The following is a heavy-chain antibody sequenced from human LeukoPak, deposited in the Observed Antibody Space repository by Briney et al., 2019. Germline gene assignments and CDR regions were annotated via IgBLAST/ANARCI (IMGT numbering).Heavy chain of an antibody. CDR3: ARALGYYSGGSCPRTYYFDY. D-gene: IGHD2-15*01. J-gene: IGHJ4*02. CDR2: IYTSGST. V-gene: IGHV4-4*07. CDR1: GGSISSFY. Sequence: SETLSLTCTVSGGSISSFYWSWIRQPAGKGLEWIGRIYTSGSTNYNPSLKSRVTMSVDTSKNQFSLKLSSVTAADTAVYYCARALGYYSGGSCPRTYYFDYWGQGTLVTVSS.